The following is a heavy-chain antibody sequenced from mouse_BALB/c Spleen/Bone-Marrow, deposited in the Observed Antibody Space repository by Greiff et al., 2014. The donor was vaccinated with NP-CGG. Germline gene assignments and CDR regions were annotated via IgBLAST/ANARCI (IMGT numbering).Heavy chain of an antibody. CDR1: GYAFTNYL. Sequence: VQLQQSGAELVRPGTSVKVSCKASGYAFTNYLIEWVKLRPGQGLEWIGVINPGSGATNYNENFKGKATLTADKSSSTPYMQLSSLTSDDSAVYFCARRLTGTLYFDYWGQGTTLTVSS. V-gene: IGHV1-54*03. J-gene: IGHJ2*01. CDR2: INPGSGAT. CDR3: ARRLTGTLYFDY. D-gene: IGHD4-1*01.